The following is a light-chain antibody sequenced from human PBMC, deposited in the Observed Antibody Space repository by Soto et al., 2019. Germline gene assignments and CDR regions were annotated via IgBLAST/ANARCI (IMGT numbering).Light chain of an antibody. V-gene: IGKV3-15*01. J-gene: IGKJ5*01. CDR1: QGIGST. Sequence: EIIMTQSPATLSVSPGEGATLSCRASQGIGSTLAWYQHKPGQTPRLLIYDTSTRATGVPARFSGSGSGTDFTLEISRVETDDVGTYYCMQSTQLPPTFGQGTRLEIK. CDR2: DTS. CDR3: MQSTQLPPT.